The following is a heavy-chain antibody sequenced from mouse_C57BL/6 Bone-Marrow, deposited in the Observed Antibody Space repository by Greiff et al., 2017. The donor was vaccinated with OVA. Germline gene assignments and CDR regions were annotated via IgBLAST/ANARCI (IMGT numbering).Heavy chain of an antibody. J-gene: IGHJ2*01. Sequence: ESGPGLAKPSQTLSLTCSVTGYSITSDYWNWIRKFPGNKLEYMGYISYSGSTYYNPSLKSRISITRDTSKNQYYLHLNSVTTEDTATYDGARYHYGSSYPLFDYWGQGTTLTVSS. CDR2: ISYSGST. CDR1: GYSITSDY. CDR3: ARYHYGSSYPLFDY. V-gene: IGHV3-8*01. D-gene: IGHD1-1*01.